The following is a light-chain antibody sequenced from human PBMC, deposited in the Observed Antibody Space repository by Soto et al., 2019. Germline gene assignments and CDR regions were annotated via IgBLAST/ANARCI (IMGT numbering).Light chain of an antibody. CDR3: QQYNSCPLT. CDR2: DAS. V-gene: IGKV1-5*01. CDR1: QSISSW. J-gene: IGKJ4*01. Sequence: DIQMTQSPSTLSASIGDRVTITCRASQSISSWLAWYQQKPGKVPKLLIYDASSLGSGVPSKFSGSGSGTEVTLTISGLQPDDFATYYCQQYNSCPLTFGGGTKVEF.